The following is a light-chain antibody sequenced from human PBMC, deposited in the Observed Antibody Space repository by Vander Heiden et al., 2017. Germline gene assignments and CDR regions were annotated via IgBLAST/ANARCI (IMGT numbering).Light chain of an antibody. J-gene: IGKJ1*01. CDR2: AAS. CDR1: QGISSY. V-gene: IGKV1-8*01. Sequence: AIRMTQSPSSFSASTGDRVTITCRASQGISSYLAWYQQKPGKAPKLLIYAASTLQSGVTSRFSGSGSGTDFTLTISCLQSEDFATYYCQQYYSYPLAFGQGTKVEIK. CDR3: QQYYSYPLA.